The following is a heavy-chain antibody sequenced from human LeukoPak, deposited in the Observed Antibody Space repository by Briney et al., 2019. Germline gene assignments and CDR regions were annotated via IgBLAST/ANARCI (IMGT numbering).Heavy chain of an antibody. J-gene: IGHJ6*02. CDR3: AKDRSGSGSRIYYYGMDV. CDR2: ISSDGTEV. D-gene: IGHD3-10*01. CDR1: GFTFSDYY. V-gene: IGHV3-11*04. Sequence: GGSLRLSCAASGFTFSDYYMSWIRQAPGKGLEWVSYISSDGTEVYYADSVKGRFTISRDNSKNALYLQMNSLRTDDTAVYYCAKDRSGSGSRIYYYGMDVWGQGTTVTVSS.